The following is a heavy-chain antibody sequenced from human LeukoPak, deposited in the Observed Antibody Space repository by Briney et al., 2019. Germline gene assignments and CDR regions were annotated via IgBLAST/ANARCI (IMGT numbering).Heavy chain of an antibody. CDR2: IWYDGSNQ. J-gene: IGHJ4*02. CDR3: AKDPVSTVTTHADY. Sequence: PGGSLRLSCAASGFPFSGSGMHWVRQAPGKGLEWVAIIWYDGSNQYYADSVKGRFTISRDNSKNTVDLQMNSLRAEDTAVYYCAKDPVSTVTTHADYWGQGTLVTVSS. V-gene: IGHV3-33*06. CDR1: GFPFSGSG. D-gene: IGHD4-17*01.